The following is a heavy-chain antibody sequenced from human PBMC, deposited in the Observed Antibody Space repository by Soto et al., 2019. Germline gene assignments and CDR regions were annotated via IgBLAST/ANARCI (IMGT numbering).Heavy chain of an antibody. Sequence: QMQLQESGPGLVKPSETLSLTCTVSGGSISSSSYYWGWIRQSPGKGLEGIGSIYYAGDTQYNPSLKSRVTLSVDRPNNQCSLEVTSVTAADTAVYYCARQDATMGYYAFWSGFPVAHWGQGTLVTVSS. CDR1: GGSISSSSYY. CDR2: IYYAGDT. V-gene: IGHV4-39*01. J-gene: IGHJ4*02. CDR3: ARQDATMGYYAFWSGFPVAH. D-gene: IGHD3-3*01.